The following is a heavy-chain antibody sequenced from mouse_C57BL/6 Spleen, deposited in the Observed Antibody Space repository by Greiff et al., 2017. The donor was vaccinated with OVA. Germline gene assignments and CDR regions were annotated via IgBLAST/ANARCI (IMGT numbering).Heavy chain of an antibody. J-gene: IGHJ2*01. D-gene: IGHD2-2*01. V-gene: IGHV1-59*01. CDR1: GYTFTSYW. CDR3: ASLSTMVTTKGHYFDY. Sequence: QVQLQQPGAELVRPGTSVKLSCKASGYTFTSYWMHWVKQRPGQGLEWIGVIDPSDSYTNYNQKFKGKATLTVDTSSSTAYMQLSSLTSEDSAVYYCASLSTMVTTKGHYFDYWGQGTTLTVSS. CDR2: IDPSDSYT.